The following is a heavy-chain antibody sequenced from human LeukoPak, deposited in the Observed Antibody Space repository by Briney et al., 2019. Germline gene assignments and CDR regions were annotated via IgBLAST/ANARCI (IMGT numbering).Heavy chain of an antibody. J-gene: IGHJ4*02. Sequence: SETLSLTCTVSGGSISSYYWSWIRQPPGKGLEWIGSMYYSGSTYYNPSLKSRVTISVDTSKNRFSLKLSSVTAADTAVYYCARQYYYNRAIYSKLDYWGQGILVTVSS. CDR1: GGSISSYY. CDR3: ARQYYYNRAIYSKLDY. V-gene: IGHV4-39*01. D-gene: IGHD3-22*01. CDR2: MYYSGST.